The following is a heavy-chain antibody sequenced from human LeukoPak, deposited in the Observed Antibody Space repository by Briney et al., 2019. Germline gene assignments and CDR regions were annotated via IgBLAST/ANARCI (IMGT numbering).Heavy chain of an antibody. CDR1: GYTFTSYG. J-gene: IGHJ4*02. D-gene: IGHD6-19*01. CDR3: ARGGGRNGYSSGWQDGLDY. V-gene: IGHV1-18*01. CDR2: ISAYNGNT. Sequence: AASVKVSCKASGYTFTSYGISWVRQAPGQGLEWMGWISAYNGNTNYAQKLQGRVTMTRDTSISTAYMELSRLRSDDTAVYYCARGGGRNGYSSGWQDGLDYWGQGTLVTVSS.